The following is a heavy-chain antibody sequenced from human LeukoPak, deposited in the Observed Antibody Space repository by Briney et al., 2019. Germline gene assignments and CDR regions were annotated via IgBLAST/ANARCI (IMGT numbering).Heavy chain of an antibody. V-gene: IGHV3-7*01. Sequence: PGGSLRLSCVASAFTFSNSWMIWVRQAPGKGPEWVASIKQDGSEKYYVDSVKGRFTISKDNAKNSLYLQMNSLRVEDMAIYYCARDRGPNTFDYWGQGTLVTVSS. D-gene: IGHD3-10*01. CDR1: AFTFSNSW. J-gene: IGHJ4*02. CDR2: IKQDGSEK. CDR3: ARDRGPNTFDY.